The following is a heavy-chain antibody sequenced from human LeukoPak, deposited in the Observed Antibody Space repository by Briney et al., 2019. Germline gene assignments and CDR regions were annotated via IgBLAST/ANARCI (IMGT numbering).Heavy chain of an antibody. V-gene: IGHV1-3*01. CDR1: GYSFSDYA. D-gene: IGHD3-16*01. CDR2: INCGNGKT. J-gene: IGHJ4*02. CDR3: AKSTWSPGGGYYFDS. Sequence: ASVKVSCKASGYSFSDYAMQWVRQAPGQRLEWMGWINCGNGKTKYSQNFQGRVTITRDTSATTAYMELSSLRSEDTAVYYCAKSTWSPGGGYYFDSWGQGTLVTVS.